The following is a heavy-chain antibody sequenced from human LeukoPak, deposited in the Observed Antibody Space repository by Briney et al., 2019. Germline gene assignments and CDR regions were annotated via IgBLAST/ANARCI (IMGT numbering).Heavy chain of an antibody. J-gene: IGHJ4*02. Sequence: TGGSLRLSCAASGFTFSDFWMGWVRQAPGKGLEWVANINQDGSENYYVDSVKGRFTISRDNAKNSLYLQTNSLRAEDTAVYYCTKGRSNHYWGQGTLVTVST. CDR2: INQDGSEN. D-gene: IGHD3-10*01. CDR1: GFTFSDFW. V-gene: IGHV3-7*01. CDR3: TKGRSNHY.